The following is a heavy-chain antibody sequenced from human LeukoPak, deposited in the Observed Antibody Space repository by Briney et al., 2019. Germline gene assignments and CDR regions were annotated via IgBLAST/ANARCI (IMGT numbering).Heavy chain of an antibody. CDR1: GFTFSSYE. V-gene: IGHV3-48*03. D-gene: IGHD3-16*01. CDR2: ITGSGRSK. J-gene: IGHJ4*02. Sequence: PGGSLRLSCAASGFTFSSYEMNWVRQAPGKGLEWVAYITGSGRSKYYPDSVKGRFTVSRDNAKNSLFLQMNSLRPEDTALYYCAGEGADDNFDFWGQGTLVTVSS. CDR3: AGEGADDNFDF.